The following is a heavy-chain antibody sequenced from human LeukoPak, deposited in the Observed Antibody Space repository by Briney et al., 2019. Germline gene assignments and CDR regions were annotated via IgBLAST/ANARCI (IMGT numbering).Heavy chain of an antibody. V-gene: IGHV3-66*01. CDR1: GFTASNNY. CDR2: IYSGGST. J-gene: IGHJ6*02. Sequence: GGSLRLSCAASGFTASNNYMSWVRQAPGKGLEWVSVIYSGGSTYYSDSVKGRFTISRDSSMNTLYLQINSLRAEDTAVYYCARDTGGTYYGMDVWGQGTTVTVSS. CDR3: ARDTGGTYYGMDV. D-gene: IGHD1-26*01.